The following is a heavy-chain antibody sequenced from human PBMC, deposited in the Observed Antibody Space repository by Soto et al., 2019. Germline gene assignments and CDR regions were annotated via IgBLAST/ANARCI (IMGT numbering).Heavy chain of an antibody. V-gene: IGHV4-59*01. D-gene: IGHD2-21*02. J-gene: IGHJ3*02. CDR3: ARDRYCGGDCYSGHDAFDI. Sequence: SETLSLTCTVSGGSISSYYWSWIRQPPGKGLEWIGYIYYSGSTNYNPSLKSRVTISVDASKNQFSLKLSSVTAADTAVYYCARDRYCGGDCYSGHDAFDIWGQGTMVTVS. CDR1: GGSISSYY. CDR2: IYYSGST.